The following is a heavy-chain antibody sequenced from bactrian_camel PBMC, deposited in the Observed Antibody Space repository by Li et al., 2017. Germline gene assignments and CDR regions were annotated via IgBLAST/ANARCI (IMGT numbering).Heavy chain of an antibody. D-gene: IGHD3*01. CDR2: ILTGTGGT. Sequence: HVQLVESGGGSVQAGQSLRLSCAVSGYTNSYYCMAWFRQGPGKRREGVAAILTGTGGTWYVDSVKGRFTIPQDNANNTIYLQMDNLTPEDTAMYYCARSSGRYCLLKLRDFIIWGRGTQVTVS. V-gene: IGHV3S1*01. J-gene: IGHJ4*01. CDR3: ARSSGRYCLLKLRDFII. CDR1: GYTNSYYC.